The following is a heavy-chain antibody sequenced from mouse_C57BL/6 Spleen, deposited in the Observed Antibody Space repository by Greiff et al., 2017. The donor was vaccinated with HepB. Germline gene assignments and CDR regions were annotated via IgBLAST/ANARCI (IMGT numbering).Heavy chain of an antibody. Sequence: EVMLVESGEGLVKPGGSLKLSCAASGFTFSSYAMSWVRQTPEKRLEWVAYISSGGDYIYYADTVKGRFTISRDNARNTLYLQMSSLKSEDTAMYYCTRDQIYYGNYYAMDYWGQGTSVTVSS. CDR2: ISSGGDYI. J-gene: IGHJ4*01. CDR1: GFTFSSYA. V-gene: IGHV5-9-1*02. D-gene: IGHD2-1*01. CDR3: TRDQIYYGNYYAMDY.